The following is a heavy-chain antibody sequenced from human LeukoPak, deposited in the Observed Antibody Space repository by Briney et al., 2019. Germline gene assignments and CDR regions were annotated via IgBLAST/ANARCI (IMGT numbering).Heavy chain of an antibody. CDR3: ASTRRAAVAGRFDS. J-gene: IGHJ4*02. Sequence: SETLSLTCTVSGASMNSNYWSWIRQPPGRGLEWIGYIYYSGNTNSSPSLGSRVTMSLDASKNQFSLKVNSATAADTAIYYCASTRRAAVAGRFDSWGQGTLVTVSS. CDR2: IYYSGNT. V-gene: IGHV4-59*08. D-gene: IGHD6-19*01. CDR1: GASMNSNY.